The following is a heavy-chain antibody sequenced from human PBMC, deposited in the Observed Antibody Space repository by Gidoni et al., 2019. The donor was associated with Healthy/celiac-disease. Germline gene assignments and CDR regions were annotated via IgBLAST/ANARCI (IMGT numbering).Heavy chain of an antibody. D-gene: IGHD2-21*02. V-gene: IGHV1-69*01. Sequence: QVQLVQAGAEVKKPGSSVKVSCKASGGTFSSYAISWVRQTPGHGLEWMGWIIPLFGTANYAQKFQGRVTITADESTSTAYMELSSLRSEDTAVYYCAARLAYCGGDCSTATEYFQHWGQGTLVTVSS. J-gene: IGHJ1*01. CDR2: IIPLFGTA. CDR1: GGTFSSYA. CDR3: AARLAYCGGDCSTATEYFQH.